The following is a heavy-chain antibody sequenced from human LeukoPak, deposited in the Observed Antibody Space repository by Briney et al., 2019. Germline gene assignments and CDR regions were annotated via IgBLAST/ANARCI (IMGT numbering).Heavy chain of an antibody. CDR3: ARRINRLLWFGELPYGYYFDY. Sequence: SETLSLTCAVYGGSFSGYYWSWIRQPPGKGLEWIGEINHSGSTNYNPSLKSRVTISVDTSKNQFSLKLSSVTAADTAVYYCARRINRLLWFGELPYGYYFDYWGQGTLVTVSS. CDR1: GGSFSGYY. J-gene: IGHJ4*02. CDR2: INHSGST. D-gene: IGHD3-10*01. V-gene: IGHV4-34*01.